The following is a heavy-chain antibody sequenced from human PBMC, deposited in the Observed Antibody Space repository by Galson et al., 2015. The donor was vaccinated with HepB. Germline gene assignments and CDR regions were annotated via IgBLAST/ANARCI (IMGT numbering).Heavy chain of an antibody. V-gene: IGHV3-23*01. Sequence: SLSLSCAASRLTFSSHAMGWVGQTPGQGLDWVLGISGSGDRAYSADPVKGRFIISRDRSKNTLYLQMNSLRAEDTAVYYCAKDRTGYCGGGGCYSGRAGEDYYYYGMDVWGQGTTVTVSS. CDR3: AKDRTGYCGGGGCYSGRAGEDYYYYGMDV. CDR1: RLTFSSHA. CDR2: ISGSGDRA. J-gene: IGHJ6*02. D-gene: IGHD2-15*01.